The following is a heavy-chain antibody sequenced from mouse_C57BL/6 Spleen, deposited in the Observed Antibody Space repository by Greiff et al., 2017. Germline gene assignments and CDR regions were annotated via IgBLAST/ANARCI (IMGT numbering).Heavy chain of an antibody. V-gene: IGHV1-64*01. CDR2: IHPNSGST. CDR3: ARWIYYGSSWAMDY. J-gene: IGHJ4*01. CDR1: GYTFTSYW. Sequence: QVQLQQPGAELVKPGASVKLSCKASGYTFTSYWMHWVKLRPGQGLEWIGMIHPNSGSTNYNEKFKSKATLTVDKSYSTAYMQLSSLTSEDSAVYYCARWIYYGSSWAMDYWGQGTSVTVSS. D-gene: IGHD1-1*01.